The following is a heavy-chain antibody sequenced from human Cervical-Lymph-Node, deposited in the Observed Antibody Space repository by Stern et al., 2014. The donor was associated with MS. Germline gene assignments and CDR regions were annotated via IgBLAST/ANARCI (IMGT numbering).Heavy chain of an antibody. D-gene: IGHD2-2*01. CDR2: IKSQSDGGTT. V-gene: IGHV3-15*01. CDR3: TTAGCSSSSCFHYYYGMDI. Sequence: EVQLVESGGDLVKPGGSLRLSCAASGITFTNAWMNWVRQSPGKGLEWVGRIKSQSDGGTTDYAAPVKGRFTISRNDSENTLFLQMNSLKTEDTAVYYCTTAGCSSSSCFHYYYGMDIWGQGTTVTVSS. CDR1: GITFTNAW. J-gene: IGHJ6*02.